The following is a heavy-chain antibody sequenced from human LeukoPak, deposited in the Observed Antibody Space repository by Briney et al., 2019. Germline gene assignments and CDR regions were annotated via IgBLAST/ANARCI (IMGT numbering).Heavy chain of an antibody. CDR3: ASTDFWSGYYDY. Sequence: GGSLRLSCGASGFTVSSNYMSWVRQAPGKGLEWVSVIYSGGSTYYADSVKGRFTISRDNSKNTLYLQMNSLRAEDTAVYYCASTDFWSGYYDYWGQGTLVTVSS. D-gene: IGHD3-3*01. CDR2: IYSGGST. J-gene: IGHJ4*02. V-gene: IGHV3-53*01. CDR1: GFTVSSNY.